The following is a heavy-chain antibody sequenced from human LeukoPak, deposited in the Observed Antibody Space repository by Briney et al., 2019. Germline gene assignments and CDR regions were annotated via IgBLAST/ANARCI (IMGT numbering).Heavy chain of an antibody. D-gene: IGHD4-17*01. V-gene: IGHV1-18*01. Sequence: ASVKVSCKASGYTFSSYGISWVRQAPGQGLEWVGRISAYNGNTNYAQKLKGRVTITTDTSTSTPSVELRSLRSDDTAVYYCARDRTPDYGHEVVLDYWGQGTLVTVSS. CDR3: ARDRTPDYGHEVVLDY. J-gene: IGHJ4*02. CDR2: ISAYNGNT. CDR1: GYTFSSYG.